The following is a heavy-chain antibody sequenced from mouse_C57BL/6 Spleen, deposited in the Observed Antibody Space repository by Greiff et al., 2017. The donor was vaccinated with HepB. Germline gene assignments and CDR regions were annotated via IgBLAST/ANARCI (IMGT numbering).Heavy chain of an antibody. D-gene: IGHD2-10*01. CDR3: ARPFYGKEDY. Sequence: QVHVKQPGAELVKPGASVKMSCKASGYTFTSYWITWVKQRPGQGLEWIGDIYPGSGSTNYNEKFKSKATLTVDTSSSTAYMQLSSLTSEDSAVYYCARPFYGKEDYWGQGTTLTVSS. CDR2: IYPGSGST. J-gene: IGHJ2*01. V-gene: IGHV1-55*01. CDR1: GYTFTSYW.